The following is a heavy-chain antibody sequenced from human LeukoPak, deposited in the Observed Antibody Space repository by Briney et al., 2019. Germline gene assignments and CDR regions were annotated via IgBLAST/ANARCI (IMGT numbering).Heavy chain of an antibody. V-gene: IGHV3-30-3*01. CDR3: ARDREGPGYYYYGMDV. Sequence: GGSLRLSCAASGFTFSSYAMSWVRQAPGKGLEWVAVISYDGSNKYYADSVKGRFTISRDNSKNTLYLQMNSLRAEDTAVYYCARDREGPGYYYYGMDVWGQGTTVTVSS. CDR2: ISYDGSNK. D-gene: IGHD1-26*01. J-gene: IGHJ6*02. CDR1: GFTFSSYA.